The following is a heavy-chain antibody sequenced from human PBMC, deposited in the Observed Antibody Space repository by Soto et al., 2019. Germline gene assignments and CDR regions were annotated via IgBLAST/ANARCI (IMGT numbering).Heavy chain of an antibody. CDR3: ARAPLSIAARPRLGWFDP. D-gene: IGHD6-6*01. CDR1: GDSVSSNSAA. V-gene: IGHV6-1*01. Sequence: SPTLSLTCAISGDSVSSNSAAWNWIRQSPSRGLEWLGRTYYRSKWYNDYAVSVKSRITINPDTSKNQFSLQLNSVTPEDTAVYYCARAPLSIAARPRLGWFDPWGQGTLVTVSS. J-gene: IGHJ5*02. CDR2: TYYRSKWYN.